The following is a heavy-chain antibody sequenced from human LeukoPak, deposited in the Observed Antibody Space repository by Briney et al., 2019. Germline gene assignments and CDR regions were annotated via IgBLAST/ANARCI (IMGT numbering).Heavy chain of an antibody. Sequence: GGSLRLSCAASGFTFSSYSMNWVRQAPGKGLEWVSYISSSSSTIYYADSVKGRFTISRDNAKNSLYLQMNSLRAEDTAVYYCATDASGISHHAMDVWGQGTTVTVSS. V-gene: IGHV3-48*01. J-gene: IGHJ6*02. CDR2: ISSSSSTI. CDR3: ATDASGISHHAMDV. D-gene: IGHD3-10*01. CDR1: GFTFSSYS.